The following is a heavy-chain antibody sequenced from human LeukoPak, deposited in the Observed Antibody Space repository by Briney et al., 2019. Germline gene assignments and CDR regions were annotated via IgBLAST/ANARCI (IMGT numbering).Heavy chain of an antibody. J-gene: IGHJ4*02. CDR1: GYSISSGYY. CDR3: VYDSSGALDRGD. CDR2: IYHSGST. D-gene: IGHD3-22*01. V-gene: IGHV4-38-2*02. Sequence: SETLSLTCTVSGYSISSGYYWGWIRQPPGKGLEWIGSIYHSGSTYYNPSLKSRVTISVDTSKNQFSLKLSSVTAADTAVYYCVYDSSGALDRGDWGQGTLVTVSS.